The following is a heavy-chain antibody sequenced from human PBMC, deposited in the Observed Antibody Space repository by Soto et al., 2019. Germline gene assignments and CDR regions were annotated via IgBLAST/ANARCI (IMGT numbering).Heavy chain of an antibody. D-gene: IGHD5-12*01. Sequence: ASVKVSCKVSGYTLTELSMHWVRQAPGKGLEWMGGFDPEDGETIYAQKFQGRVTMTEDTSTDTAYMELSSLRSEDTAVYYCATGHSGYDSRYYFDYWGLGTLVTVSS. CDR1: GYTLTELS. CDR3: ATGHSGYDSRYYFDY. J-gene: IGHJ4*02. CDR2: FDPEDGET. V-gene: IGHV1-24*01.